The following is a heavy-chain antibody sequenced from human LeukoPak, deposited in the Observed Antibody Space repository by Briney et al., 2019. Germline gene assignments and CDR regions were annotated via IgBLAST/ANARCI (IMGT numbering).Heavy chain of an antibody. Sequence: GGSLRLSCAASGFTFSSYAMSWVRQAPGKGLEWVSAISGSGGSTYYADSVKGRFTISRDNSKNTLYLQMNSLRAEDTAVYYCAREVPPMITFGGVIVPSYYGMDVWGQGTTVTVSS. CDR1: GFTFSSYA. CDR2: ISGSGGST. J-gene: IGHJ6*02. V-gene: IGHV3-23*01. CDR3: AREVPPMITFGGVIVPSYYGMDV. D-gene: IGHD3-16*02.